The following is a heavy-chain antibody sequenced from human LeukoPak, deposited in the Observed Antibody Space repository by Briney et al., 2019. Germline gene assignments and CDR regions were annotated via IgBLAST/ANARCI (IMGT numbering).Heavy chain of an antibody. CDR2: KYYRSKWYN. J-gene: IGHJ4*02. V-gene: IGHV6-1*01. CDR1: GDSVSSNSAA. CDR3: ARAGLGIAVATGFDY. Sequence: SQTLSLTCAISGDSVSSNSAAWNWIRQSPSRGLEWLGRKYYRSKWYNDYVVSVKSRITINPDTSKNQFSPQLNTVTPEDTAVYYCARAGLGIAVATGFDYWGQGTLVTVSS. D-gene: IGHD6-19*01.